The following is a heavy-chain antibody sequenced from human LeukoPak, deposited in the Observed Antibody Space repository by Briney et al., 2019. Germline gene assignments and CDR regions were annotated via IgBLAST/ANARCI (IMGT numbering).Heavy chain of an antibody. Sequence: GGSLRLSCAASGFTFSSYAMHWVRQTPGKGLEWVAVISYDGSNKYYADSVKGRFTISRDNSKNTLYLQMNSLRAEDTAVYYCARGGCSSSSCYPPDYFYYGMDVWGQGTTVTVSS. D-gene: IGHD2-2*01. CDR3: ARGGCSSSSCYPPDYFYYGMDV. V-gene: IGHV3-30*04. CDR1: GFTFSSYA. CDR2: ISYDGSNK. J-gene: IGHJ6*02.